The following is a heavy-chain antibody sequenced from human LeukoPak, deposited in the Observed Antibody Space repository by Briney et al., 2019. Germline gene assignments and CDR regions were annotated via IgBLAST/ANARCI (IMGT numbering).Heavy chain of an antibody. J-gene: IGHJ4*02. CDR3: ARASEICSSTSCYSRFDY. Sequence: PSETLSLTCAVYGGSFCGYYWSWIRQPPGKGLEWIGEINHSGSTNYNPSLKSRVTISVDTSKNQFSLKLSSVIAADTAVYYCARASEICSSTSCYSRFDYWGQGTLVTVSS. V-gene: IGHV4-34*01. CDR2: INHSGST. CDR1: GGSFCGYY. D-gene: IGHD2-2*02.